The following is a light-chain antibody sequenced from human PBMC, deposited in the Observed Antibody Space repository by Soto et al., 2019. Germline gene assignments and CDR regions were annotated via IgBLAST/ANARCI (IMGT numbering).Light chain of an antibody. V-gene: IGLV2-14*01. CDR1: SSDVGSYNY. CDR2: DVS. Sequence: QSALTQPASVSGSPGQSITLSCTGTSSDVGSYNYVSWYQQHPGKAPKLMIFDVSNRPSGVSNRFSGSKSGNTASLTISGLQAEDEADYYCTSYTSSNTHVFGTGTKVTVL. J-gene: IGLJ1*01. CDR3: TSYTSSNTHV.